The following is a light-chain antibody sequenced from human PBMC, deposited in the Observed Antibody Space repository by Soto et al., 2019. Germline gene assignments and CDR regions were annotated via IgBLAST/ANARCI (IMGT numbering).Light chain of an antibody. Sequence: QSVLTRPRSVSGSPGQPVTISCTGISSDVGGYVYVSWYQQHPGKAPHLIIYDVNKRPSGVPHRFSGSKSGNTASLTIAGLQEEDEADYYCWSYGGSYTSEVFGGGTKVTVL. J-gene: IGLJ2*01. V-gene: IGLV2-11*01. CDR2: DVN. CDR3: WSYGGSYTSEV. CDR1: SSDVGGYVY.